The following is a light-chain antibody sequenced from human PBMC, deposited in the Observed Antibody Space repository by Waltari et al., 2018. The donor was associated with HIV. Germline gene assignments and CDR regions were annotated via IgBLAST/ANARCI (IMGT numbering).Light chain of an antibody. CDR2: DVT. CDR1: SSTVVDFES. J-gene: IGLJ3*02. CDR3: CADISGSALV. Sequence: QSALTQPASVSGSPGQSITIPCTATSSTVVDFESVSWYQHHPGKAPRLLIYDVTKRPSGCASRCSGSKSGSTASLTISGLQSEDEADFYCCADISGSALVFGGGTKVTVL. V-gene: IGLV2-14*03.